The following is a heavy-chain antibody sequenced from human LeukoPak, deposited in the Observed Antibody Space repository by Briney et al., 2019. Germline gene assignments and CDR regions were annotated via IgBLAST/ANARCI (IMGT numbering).Heavy chain of an antibody. J-gene: IGHJ4*02. CDR3: ATQASVGY. D-gene: IGHD1-26*01. CDR1: GFSFSTYY. CDR2: ISSSKTYI. V-gene: IGHV3-21*01. Sequence: GGSLRLSCAASGFSFSTYYVNWVRQAPGKGLEWVSCISSSKTYIYYADSVRGRFAISRDNAKNTLYLQMNSLRAEDTAVYYCATQASVGYWGQGTLVTVSS.